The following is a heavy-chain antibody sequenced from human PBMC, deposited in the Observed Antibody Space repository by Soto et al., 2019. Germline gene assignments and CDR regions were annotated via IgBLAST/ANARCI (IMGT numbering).Heavy chain of an antibody. CDR1: GDSASSNSAA. CDR2: TYYRSKWYN. CDR3: ARSEGIAAAGTIDY. D-gene: IGHD6-13*01. J-gene: IGHJ4*02. Sequence: SQTISLTGALSGDSASSNSAAWNWIRQSPSRGLEWLGRTYYRSKWYNDYAVSVKSRITINPDTSKNQFSLQLNSVTPEDTAVYYCARSEGIAAAGTIDYWGQGTLVTVSS. V-gene: IGHV6-1*01.